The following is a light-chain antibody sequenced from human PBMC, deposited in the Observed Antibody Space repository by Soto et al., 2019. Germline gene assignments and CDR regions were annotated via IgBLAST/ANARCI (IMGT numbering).Light chain of an antibody. J-gene: IGLJ3*02. CDR2: EGS. Sequence: QSALTQPASVSGSPGQSITISCTGTSSDVGSYNLVSWYQQHPGKAPKLMIDEGSKRPSGVSNRFSGSKSGNTASLTISGLQAEDEADYYCCSYAGSSTSLFGGGTKLTVL. CDR1: SSDVGSYNL. V-gene: IGLV2-23*01. CDR3: CSYAGSSTSL.